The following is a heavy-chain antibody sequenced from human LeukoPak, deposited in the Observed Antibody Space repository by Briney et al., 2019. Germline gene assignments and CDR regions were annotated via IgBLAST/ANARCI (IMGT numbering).Heavy chain of an antibody. Sequence: GRSLRLSCAASGFTFSSYAMSWVRQAPGKGLEWVSGISGSGGSTYYADYVQGRFTISRDNSKNTLYLQMSSLRAEDTAIYFCAKVVAGQWLVRGWFDPWGQGTLVTVSS. J-gene: IGHJ5*02. CDR1: GFTFSSYA. D-gene: IGHD6-19*01. V-gene: IGHV3-23*01. CDR2: ISGSGGST. CDR3: AKVVAGQWLVRGWFDP.